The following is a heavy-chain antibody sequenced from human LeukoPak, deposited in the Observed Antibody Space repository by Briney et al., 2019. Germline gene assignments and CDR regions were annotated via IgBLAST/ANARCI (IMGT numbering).Heavy chain of an antibody. J-gene: IGHJ4*02. CDR1: GYTFTSYA. CDR2: INAGNGNT. CDR3: ARGSVAGTGAPYY. D-gene: IGHD6-19*01. V-gene: IGHV1-3*01. Sequence: ASVKVSCKASGYTFTSYAMHWVRQAPGQRLEWMGWINAGNGNTKYSQKFQGRVTITRDTSASTAYMELSSLRSEDTAVYYCARGSVAGTGAPYYWGQGTLVTVSS.